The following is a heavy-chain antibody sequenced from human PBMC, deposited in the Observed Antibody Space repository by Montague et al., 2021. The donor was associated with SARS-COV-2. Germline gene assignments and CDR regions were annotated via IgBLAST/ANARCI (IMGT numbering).Heavy chain of an antibody. J-gene: IGHJ6*02. CDR2: IYYSGNT. CDR1: GGSIRPFY. D-gene: IGHD3-9*01. CDR3: ARDFGGDFDWSGYYYYYGMDV. Sequence: SETLSLTCTVSGGSIRPFYWNWIRQTPEKGLEWIGYIYYSGNTNYNPSLNSRATISVDTSKNQFSLKLSSVTAADTAVYYCARDFGGDFDWSGYYYYYGMDVWGQGTTVTVSS. V-gene: IGHV4-59*12.